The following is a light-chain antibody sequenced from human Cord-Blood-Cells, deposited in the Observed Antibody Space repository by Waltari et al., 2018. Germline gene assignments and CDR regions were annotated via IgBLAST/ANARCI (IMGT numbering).Light chain of an antibody. V-gene: IGLV3-27*01. CDR3: YSAADKGV. CDR1: VLAKKY. Sequence: SYELTQPSSVSVSPGQTARITCSGDVLAKKYARWFQQKPGQAPVLGIYKDSERPAGIPGRFSGSSSGTTVTLTISGAQVEDEADYYCYSAADKGVFGGGTKLTVL. J-gene: IGLJ3*02. CDR2: KDS.